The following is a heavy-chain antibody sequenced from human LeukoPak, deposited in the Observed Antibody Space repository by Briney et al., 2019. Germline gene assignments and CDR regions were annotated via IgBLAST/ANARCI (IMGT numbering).Heavy chain of an antibody. CDR2: INPSGGST. Sequence: ASVKVSCKASGYTFTSYYMHWVRQAPGQGLEWMGIINPSGGSTSYAQKFQGRVTMTRDTSTSTVYMELSSLRSEDAAVYYCAREIKTYYYDSSGFSPVDYWGRGTLVTVSS. CDR1: GYTFTSYY. CDR3: AREIKTYYYDSSGFSPVDY. V-gene: IGHV1-46*01. J-gene: IGHJ4*02. D-gene: IGHD3-22*01.